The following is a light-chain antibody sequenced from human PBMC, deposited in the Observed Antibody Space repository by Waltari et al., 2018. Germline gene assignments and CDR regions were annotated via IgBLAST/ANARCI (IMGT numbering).Light chain of an antibody. CDR3: QQSYDNPLT. CDR2: ASS. J-gene: IGKJ4*01. Sequence: DIQMTQSPSSLSSSVGDRATITCRASQSISTSVNWYQQKPGKAPRLLVYASSGLQSGVPSKFSGGGFGTNFTLTITSLEPEDFATYYCQQSYDNPLTFGGGTRVESK. CDR1: QSISTS. V-gene: IGKV1-39*01.